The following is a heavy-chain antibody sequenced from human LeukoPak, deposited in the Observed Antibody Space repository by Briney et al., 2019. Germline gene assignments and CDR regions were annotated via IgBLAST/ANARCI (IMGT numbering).Heavy chain of an antibody. CDR3: ARDRLWFGELFPGY. Sequence: ASETLSLTCTVSGGSISSSSYYWGWIRQPPGKGLEWIGSIYYSGSTYYNPSLKSRVTISVDTSKNQFSLKLSSVTAADTAVYYCARDRLWFGELFPGYWGQGTLVTVSS. CDR1: GGSISSSSYY. J-gene: IGHJ4*02. D-gene: IGHD3-10*01. CDR2: IYYSGST. V-gene: IGHV4-39*07.